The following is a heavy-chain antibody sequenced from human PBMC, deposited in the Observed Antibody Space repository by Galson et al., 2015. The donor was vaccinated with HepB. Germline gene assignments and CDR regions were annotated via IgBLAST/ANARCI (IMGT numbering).Heavy chain of an antibody. CDR3: AREPAYSSSWLGGMDV. CDR2: IIPIFGTA. V-gene: IGHV1-69*06. CDR1: GGTFSSYA. J-gene: IGHJ6*02. D-gene: IGHD6-13*01. Sequence: SCAASGGTFSSYAISWVRQAPGQGLEWMGGIIPIFGTANYAQKFQGRVTITADKSTSTAYMELSSLRSEDTAVYYCAREPAYSSSWLGGMDVWGQGTTVTVSS.